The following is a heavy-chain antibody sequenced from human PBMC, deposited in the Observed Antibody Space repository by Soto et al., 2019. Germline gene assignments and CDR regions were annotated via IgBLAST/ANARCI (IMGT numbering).Heavy chain of an antibody. CDR3: ARDRNQGAEYFQH. CDR1: GFTVSSNY. D-gene: IGHD2-2*01. V-gene: IGHV3-53*01. J-gene: IGHJ1*01. CDR2: IYSGGST. Sequence: EVQLVESGGGLIQPGGSLRLSCAASGFTVSSNYMSWVRQAPGKGLEWVSVIYSGGSTYYADSVKGRFTISRDNSKNTLYLQMNSLRAEDTAVYYCARDRNQGAEYFQHWGQGTLVTVSS.